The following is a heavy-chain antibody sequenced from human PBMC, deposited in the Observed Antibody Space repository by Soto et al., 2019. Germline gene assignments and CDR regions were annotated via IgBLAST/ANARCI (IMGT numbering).Heavy chain of an antibody. CDR1: GYTFTSYA. V-gene: IGHV1-3*01. CDR2: INAGNGNT. D-gene: IGHD3-10*01. Sequence: ASVKVSCKASGYTFTSYAMHWVRQAPGQRLEWMGWINAGNGNTKYSQKFQGRVTITRDTSASTAYMELSSLRSEDTAVYYCARMCLRSAGACGMDVWGQGTTVTSP. J-gene: IGHJ6*02. CDR3: ARMCLRSAGACGMDV.